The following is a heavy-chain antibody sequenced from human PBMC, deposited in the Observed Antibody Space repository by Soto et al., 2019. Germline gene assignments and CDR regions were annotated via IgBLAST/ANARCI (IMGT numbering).Heavy chain of an antibody. CDR1: GYTFSAYT. Sequence: QAQLVQSGAEMKKPGASVKVSCKATGYTFSAYTMNWVRQAPGQSLEWMGWINAGSGNTKYSQNSQGRLRITRDTSASTVYMELTGLTSEYTAVYYCARNTETLGPRANDALDIWGQGTMVTVSS. CDR2: INAGSGNT. V-gene: IGHV1-3*01. J-gene: IGHJ3*02. CDR3: ARNTETLGPRANDALDI. D-gene: IGHD3-3*02.